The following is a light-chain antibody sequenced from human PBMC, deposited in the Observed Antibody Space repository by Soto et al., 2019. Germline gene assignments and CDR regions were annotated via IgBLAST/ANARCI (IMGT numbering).Light chain of an antibody. CDR3: QQCGSLPGT. V-gene: IGKV3-20*01. CDR2: GTS. CDR1: QTVNGNY. Sequence: ETVLTQSPGTPSLSPGERATLSCSASQTVNGNYLGWYQQKPGQAPRLLIYGTSSRATGIPDRFSGSGSGTDFTLTISRLEPEDFAVYYCQQCGSLPGTFGQGTKVDIK. J-gene: IGKJ1*01.